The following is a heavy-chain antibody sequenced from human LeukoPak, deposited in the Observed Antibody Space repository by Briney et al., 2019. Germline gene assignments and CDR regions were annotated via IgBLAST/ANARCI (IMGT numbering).Heavy chain of an antibody. CDR3: ARDDYYDSSAIFDY. J-gene: IGHJ4*02. Sequence: SETLSLTCTVSGGSISSYYWSWIRQPPGKGLEWIGYIYYSGSTNYNPSLKSRVTISLDTSKNQFSLKLSSVTAADAAIYYCARDDYYDSSAIFDYWGQGTLVTVSS. CDR1: GGSISSYY. CDR2: IYYSGST. D-gene: IGHD3-22*01. V-gene: IGHV4-59*01.